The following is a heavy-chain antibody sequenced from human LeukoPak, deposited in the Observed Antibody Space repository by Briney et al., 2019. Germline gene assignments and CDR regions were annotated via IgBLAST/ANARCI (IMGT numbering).Heavy chain of an antibody. Sequence: GGSLRLSGGASGFTFSSYGMHWVRQGPGKGLEWVAFIRYDGSNKYYADSVKGRFTISTDNSKTTPYLQMNSLRAEDTAVYYCAKGGLFGELPEVDYWGQGTLVTVSS. CDR2: IRYDGSNK. J-gene: IGHJ4*02. D-gene: IGHD3-10*02. CDR3: AKGGLFGELPEVDY. CDR1: GFTFSSYG. V-gene: IGHV3-30*02.